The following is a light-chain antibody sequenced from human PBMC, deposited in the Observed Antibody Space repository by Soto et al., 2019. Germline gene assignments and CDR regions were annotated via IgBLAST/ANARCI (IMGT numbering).Light chain of an antibody. V-gene: IGKV1-6*01. CDR2: AAS. CDR1: QGMRND. J-gene: IGKJ1*01. CDR3: LLDYNYPRT. Sequence: AIQMTQSPSSLSASVGDRVTITCRASQGMRNDLGWYQQKPGKAPKLLTYAASSLQSGVPSRFSGSGSGTDFTLTISNLQPEDFATYYCLLDYNYPRTFGQGTKVDIK.